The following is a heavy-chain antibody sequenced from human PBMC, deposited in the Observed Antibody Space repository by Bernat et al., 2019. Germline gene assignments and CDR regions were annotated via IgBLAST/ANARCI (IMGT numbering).Heavy chain of an antibody. Sequence: EVQLVESGGGLVQPGGSLRVSCGASGFTVSSYSMNWVRQAPGKGLEWISYISSSSSTIYYADSVKGRFTISRDNANNSLYLQMNSLRDEDTAVYYCARAAGDGRHSFDYWGQGNLVTVSS. D-gene: IGHD1-26*01. CDR2: ISSSSSTI. CDR3: ARAAGDGRHSFDY. CDR1: GFTVSSYS. J-gene: IGHJ4*02. V-gene: IGHV3-48*02.